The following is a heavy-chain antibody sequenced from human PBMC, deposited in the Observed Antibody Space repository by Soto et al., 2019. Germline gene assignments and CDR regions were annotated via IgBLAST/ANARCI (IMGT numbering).Heavy chain of an antibody. CDR2: IDPSDSYT. J-gene: IGHJ4*02. Sequence: GESLKISCKGSGYSFTSYWISWVRQMPGKGLEWMGRIDPSDSYTNYSPSFQGHVTISADKSISTAYLQWSSLKASDTAMYYCARHVRLSYSSGWSFDYWGQGTLVTVSS. CDR1: GYSFTSYW. V-gene: IGHV5-10-1*01. D-gene: IGHD6-19*01. CDR3: ARHVRLSYSSGWSFDY.